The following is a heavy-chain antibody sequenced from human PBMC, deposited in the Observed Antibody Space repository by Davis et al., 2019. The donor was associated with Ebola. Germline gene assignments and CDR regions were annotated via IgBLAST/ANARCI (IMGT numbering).Heavy chain of an antibody. D-gene: IGHD6-6*01. CDR1: GYTFTSYA. Sequence: ASVKVSCKASGYTFTSYAMNWVRQAPGQGLEWMGRINPNSGGTNYAQKFQGRVTMTRDTSISTAYMELSRLRSDDTAVYYCARVGIAARPGHYYYYGMDVWGKGTTVTVSS. CDR2: INPNSGGT. CDR3: ARVGIAARPGHYYYYGMDV. J-gene: IGHJ6*04. V-gene: IGHV1-2*06.